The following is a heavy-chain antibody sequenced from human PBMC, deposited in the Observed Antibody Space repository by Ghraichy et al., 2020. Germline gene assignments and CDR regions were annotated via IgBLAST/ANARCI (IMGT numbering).Heavy chain of an antibody. Sequence: LSLTCAASGFTFSTYGMHWVRQAPGKGLEWVAVIWYDGSNPYYVDSVKGRFTISRDNSKNTLYLQMNSLRVEDTAVYYCAREYSSLYYYYYYGMDVWGQGTTVTVSS. D-gene: IGHD6-13*01. J-gene: IGHJ6*02. CDR2: IWYDGSNP. CDR1: GFTFSTYG. V-gene: IGHV3-33*08. CDR3: AREYSSLYYYYYYGMDV.